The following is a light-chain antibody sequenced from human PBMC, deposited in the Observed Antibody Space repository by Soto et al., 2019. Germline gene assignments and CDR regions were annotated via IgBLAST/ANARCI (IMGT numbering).Light chain of an antibody. J-gene: IGLJ1*01. Sequence: QSVLTQPAPVSGSPGQSITISCTGTTTDVGSYNLVSWYQQHPGRAPKLMIYEVSRRPSGVSNRFSGSKSGNTASLTISGLQAEDEADYYCCSWAGSNTFYFFGTGTKVTVL. V-gene: IGLV2-23*02. CDR1: TTDVGSYNL. CDR3: CSWAGSNTFYF. CDR2: EVS.